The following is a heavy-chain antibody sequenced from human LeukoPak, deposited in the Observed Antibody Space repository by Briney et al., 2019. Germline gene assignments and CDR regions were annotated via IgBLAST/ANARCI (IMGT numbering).Heavy chain of an antibody. V-gene: IGHV4-34*01. D-gene: IGHD3-9*01. CDR2: INHSGST. Sequence: SETLSLTCAVYGGSFSGYYWSWIRQPPGKGLEWIGEINHSGSTNYNPSLKSRVTISVDTSKNQFSLNLSSVTAADTAVYYCARGPLYYDILPRTRYFDYWGQGTLVTVSS. J-gene: IGHJ4*02. CDR3: ARGPLYYDILPRTRYFDY. CDR1: GGSFSGYY.